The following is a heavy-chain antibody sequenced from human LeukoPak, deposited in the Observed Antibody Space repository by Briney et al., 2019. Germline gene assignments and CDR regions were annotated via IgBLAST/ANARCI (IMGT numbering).Heavy chain of an antibody. CDR3: AKDDEEIRGQFDY. J-gene: IGHJ4*02. Sequence: GGSLRLSCAASGFTFSSYAMSWVRQAPGEGLEWVSAISGSGGSTYYADSVKGRFTISRDSSKNTLYLQMNSLRAEDTAVYYCAKDDEEIRGQFDYWGQGTLVTVSS. CDR2: ISGSGGST. CDR1: GFTFSSYA. V-gene: IGHV3-23*01. D-gene: IGHD3/OR15-3a*01.